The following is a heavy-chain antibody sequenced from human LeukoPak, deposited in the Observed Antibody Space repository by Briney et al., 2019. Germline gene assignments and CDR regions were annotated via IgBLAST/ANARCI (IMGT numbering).Heavy chain of an antibody. CDR3: ARENFVSSGCLDY. V-gene: IGHV3-11*01. CDR2: ISSSGSTI. D-gene: IGHD3-22*01. CDR1: GFTFSDYY. Sequence: PGGSPRLSCAASGFTFSDYYMSWIRQAPGKGLEWVSYISSSGSTIYYADSVKGRFTISRDNAKNSLYLQMNSLRAEDTAVYYCARENFVSSGCLDYWGQGTLVTVSS. J-gene: IGHJ4*02.